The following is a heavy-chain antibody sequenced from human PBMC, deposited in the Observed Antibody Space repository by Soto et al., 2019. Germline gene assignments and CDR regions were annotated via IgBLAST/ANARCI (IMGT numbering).Heavy chain of an antibody. J-gene: IGHJ4*02. D-gene: IGHD1-1*01. CDR1: GYTFTSYD. CDR2: MNPNSGNT. V-gene: IGHV1-8*01. CDR3: PRDKVVGATGN. Sequence: QVQLVQSGAEVKKPGASVKVSCKASGYTFTSYDINWVRQATGQGLEWMGWMNPNSGNTVYAQKFQGRVPMTRNTSISTAYIQLSSLGSEDTAVYYCPRDKVVGATGNWGQGTLVTVSS.